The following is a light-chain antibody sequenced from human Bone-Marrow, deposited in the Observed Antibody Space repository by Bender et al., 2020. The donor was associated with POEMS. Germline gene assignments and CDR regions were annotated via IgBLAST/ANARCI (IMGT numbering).Light chain of an antibody. J-gene: IGLJ3*02. Sequence: QSALTQPASVSGSPGQSITISCTGTSSDVGSYNLVSWYQQQPGKAPKLILYDNNKRPSGVSKRFAGAKSGNTAYLRISGLQAEDEADYVCCSYAGSRTWVFGGGTKLTVL. V-gene: IGLV2-23*01. CDR2: DNN. CDR1: SSDVGSYNL. CDR3: CSYAGSRTWV.